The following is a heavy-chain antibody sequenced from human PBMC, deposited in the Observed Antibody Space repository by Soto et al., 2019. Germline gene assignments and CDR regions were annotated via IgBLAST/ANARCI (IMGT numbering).Heavy chain of an antibody. V-gene: IGHV1-2*04. J-gene: IGHJ5*02. Sequence: ASVKVSCKASGYTFTGYYMPWVRQAPGQGLEWMGWINPNSGGTNYAQKFQGWVTMTRDTSISTAYMELSRLRSDDTAVYYCARDLGYCSGGSCYLNWFDPWGQGTLVTVSS. D-gene: IGHD2-15*01. CDR3: ARDLGYCSGGSCYLNWFDP. CDR1: GYTFTGYY. CDR2: INPNSGGT.